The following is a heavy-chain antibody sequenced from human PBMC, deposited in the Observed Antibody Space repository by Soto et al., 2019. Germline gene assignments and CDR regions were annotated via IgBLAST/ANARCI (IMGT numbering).Heavy chain of an antibody. V-gene: IGHV1-18*01. CDR3: GRAHYDILTGYSLNWFDP. J-gene: IGHJ5*02. CDR2: ISAYNGNT. Sequence: ASVKVSCKASGGTFSSYAISWVRQAPGQGLEWMGWISAYNGNTNYAQKLQGRVTITRDTSASTAYMELSSLRSEDTAVYYCGRAHYDILTGYSLNWFDPWGQGTLVTVSS. CDR1: GGTFSSYA. D-gene: IGHD3-9*01.